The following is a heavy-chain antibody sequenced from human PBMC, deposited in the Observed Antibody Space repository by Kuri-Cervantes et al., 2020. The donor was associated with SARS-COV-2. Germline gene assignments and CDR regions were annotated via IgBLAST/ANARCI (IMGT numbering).Heavy chain of an antibody. CDR3: ARNSEYYDFWSGYTYYYMDV. CDR1: GGSISSYY. CDR2: IYYSGST. Sequence: SETLSLTCTVSGGSISSYYWSWIRQPAGKGLEWIGYIYYSGSTNYNPSLKSRVTISVDTSKNQFSLKLSSVTAADTAVYYCARNSEYYDFWSGYTYYYMDVWGKGTTVTVSS. D-gene: IGHD3-3*01. J-gene: IGHJ6*03. V-gene: IGHV4-59*01.